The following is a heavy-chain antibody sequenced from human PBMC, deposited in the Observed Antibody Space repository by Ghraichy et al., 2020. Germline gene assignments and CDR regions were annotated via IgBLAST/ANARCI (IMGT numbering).Heavy chain of an antibody. CDR1: GGSISSGDYY. CDR2: IYYSGST. Sequence: SDTLYLTCTVSGGSISSGDYYWSWIRQPPGKGLEWIGYIYYSGSTYYNPSLKSRVTISVDTSKNQFSLKLSSVTAADTAVYYCARVGPENWFDPWGQGTLVTVSS. J-gene: IGHJ5*02. V-gene: IGHV4-30-4*02. D-gene: IGHD3-16*01. CDR3: ARVGPENWFDP.